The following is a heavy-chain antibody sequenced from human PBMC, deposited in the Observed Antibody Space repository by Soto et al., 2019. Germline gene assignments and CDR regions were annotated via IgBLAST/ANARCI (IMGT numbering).Heavy chain of an antibody. Sequence: QVQLVQSGAEVKKPGASVKVSCKASGYTFTSYDINGVRQATGQGLEWMGWMNPNSGNTGYAQKFQGRVTMTRNTSISTAYMELSSLRSEDTAVYYCARSLSSSSWSVTGDGAFDIWGQGTMVTVSS. CDR2: MNPNSGNT. D-gene: IGHD6-6*01. V-gene: IGHV1-8*01. CDR1: GYTFTSYD. CDR3: ARSLSSSSWSVTGDGAFDI. J-gene: IGHJ3*02.